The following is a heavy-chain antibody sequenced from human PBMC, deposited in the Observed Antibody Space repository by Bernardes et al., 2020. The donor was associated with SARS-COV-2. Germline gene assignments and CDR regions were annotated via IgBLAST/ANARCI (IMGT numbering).Heavy chain of an antibody. CDR1: GFTFSTYW. Sequence: GGSLRLSCVASGFTFSTYWMTWVRQAPGKGLEWVANIKQDASDKNYVDSVKGRFTISRDNAENSLYLQMNSLRAEDTALYFCARNRICSGNSCHYFDYWGQGTLVTVTS. V-gene: IGHV3-7*04. CDR3: ARNRICSGNSCHYFDY. D-gene: IGHD2-15*01. J-gene: IGHJ4*02. CDR2: IKQDASDK.